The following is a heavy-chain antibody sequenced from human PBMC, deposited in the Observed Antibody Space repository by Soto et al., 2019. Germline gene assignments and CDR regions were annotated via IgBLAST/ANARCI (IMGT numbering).Heavy chain of an antibody. D-gene: IGHD6-13*01. CDR3: SRPIGAGGRDGMDV. Sequence: GESLKISWKGSGYSFTSYFSGLVPQIPGKGLEWMGIIYPGDSETRYRPSFQAQVTISADKSISTAYLQWSSLKASDTAMYYCSRPIGAGGRDGMDVWGQGTTVTVSS. CDR1: GYSFTSYF. J-gene: IGHJ6*02. CDR2: IYPGDSET. V-gene: IGHV5-51*01.